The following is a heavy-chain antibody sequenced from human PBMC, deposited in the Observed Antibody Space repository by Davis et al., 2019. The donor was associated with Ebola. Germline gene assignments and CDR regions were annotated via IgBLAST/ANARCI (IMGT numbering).Heavy chain of an antibody. Sequence: GESLKISCVISGFNFSTYSVSWVRQAPGKGLEWVSYISGSSIVTHYADSVKGRFTISRDNSKNTLYLQMNSLRAEDTAVYYCARVDRYFDWLNYYGMDVWGQGTTVTVSS. V-gene: IGHV3-48*01. D-gene: IGHD3-9*01. CDR2: ISGSSIVT. J-gene: IGHJ6*02. CDR1: GFNFSTYS. CDR3: ARVDRYFDWLNYYGMDV.